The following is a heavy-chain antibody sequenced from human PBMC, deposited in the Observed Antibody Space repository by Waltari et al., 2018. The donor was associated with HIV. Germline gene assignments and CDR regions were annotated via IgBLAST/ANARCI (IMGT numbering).Heavy chain of an antibody. CDR2: ISFDGSYK. CDR3: ARVGYSSSWAYFDY. Sequence: QVQLVESGGGVVQPGRSLRLSCATSGFTFSSSAMHWVRQAPGKGLEWVSFISFDGSYKQYADSVKGRFTISRDTSKNTLYLQMNSLRAEDTAVYYCARVGYSSSWAYFDYWGQGTLVTVSS. CDR1: GFTFSSSA. V-gene: IGHV3-30*01. J-gene: IGHJ4*02. D-gene: IGHD6-13*01.